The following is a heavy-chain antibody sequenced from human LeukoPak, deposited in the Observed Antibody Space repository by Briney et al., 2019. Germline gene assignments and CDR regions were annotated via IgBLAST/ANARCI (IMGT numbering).Heavy chain of an antibody. D-gene: IGHD3-10*01. CDR2: IYYSGST. V-gene: IGHV4-39*01. CDR3: ASPYYGSGSYNWFDP. CDR1: GGSISSSSYY. Sequence: PSETLSLTCTVSGGSISSSSYYWGWIRQPPGKGLEWIGSIYYSGSTYYNPSLKSRVTISVDTSKNQFSLELSSVTAADTAVYYCASPYYGSGSYNWFDPWGQGTLVTVSS. J-gene: IGHJ5*02.